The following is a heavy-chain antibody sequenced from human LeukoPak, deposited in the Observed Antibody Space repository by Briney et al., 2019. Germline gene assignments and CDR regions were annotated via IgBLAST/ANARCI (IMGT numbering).Heavy chain of an antibody. V-gene: IGHV1-8*01. J-gene: IGHJ6*03. Sequence: GASVKVSCKASGYTFTSYDINWVREATGQGLEWMGWMNPNSGNTGYAQKFQGRVTMTRNTSISTAYMELSSLRSEDTAVYYCARGATVTTSYYYYYMDVWGKGPTVTVSS. D-gene: IGHD4-11*01. CDR3: ARGATVTTSYYYYYMDV. CDR2: MNPNSGNT. CDR1: GYTFTSYD.